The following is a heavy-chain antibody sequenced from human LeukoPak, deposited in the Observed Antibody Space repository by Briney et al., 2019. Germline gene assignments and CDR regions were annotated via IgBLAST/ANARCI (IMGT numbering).Heavy chain of an antibody. V-gene: IGHV3-23*01. J-gene: IGHJ4*02. CDR2: ISGSGGST. CDR1: GFTFSSYA. Sequence: GGSLRLSCAASGFTFSSYAMSWVRQAPGKGLEWVSAISGSGGSTYYADSVKGRFTISRDNSKNTLYLQMNSLRAEDTAVYYCAKDKRGYCSSTSCGFDYWGQGTLVTVSS. CDR3: AKDKRGYCSSTSCGFDY. D-gene: IGHD2-2*01.